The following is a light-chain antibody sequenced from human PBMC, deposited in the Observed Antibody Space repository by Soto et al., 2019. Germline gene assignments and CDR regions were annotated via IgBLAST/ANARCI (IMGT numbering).Light chain of an antibody. CDR3: SSYTSGSVV. J-gene: IGLJ3*02. CDR1: SSDVGGYNY. Sequence: QSALTQPPSASGSPGQSVTISCSGTSSDVGGYNYVSWYQQHPGKAPKVMIYEVSKRPSGVPDRFSGSKSGNTASLTISGLQAEDEADYYCSSYTSGSVVFGGGTKLTVL. CDR2: EVS. V-gene: IGLV2-8*01.